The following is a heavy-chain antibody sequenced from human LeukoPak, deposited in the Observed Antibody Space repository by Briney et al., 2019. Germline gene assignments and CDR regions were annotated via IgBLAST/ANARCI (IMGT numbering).Heavy chain of an antibody. CDR1: GFTFSSYW. Sequence: GGSLRLSCAASGFTFSSYWMHWVRQGPGKELTWVSHINSDGTTTNYADSVKGRFTISRDNAKNSLYLQMNSLRAEDTAVYYCAKGTYGGNSGEYYFDYWGQGTLVTVSS. D-gene: IGHD4-23*01. V-gene: IGHV3-74*01. CDR3: AKGTYGGNSGEYYFDY. CDR2: INSDGTTT. J-gene: IGHJ4*02.